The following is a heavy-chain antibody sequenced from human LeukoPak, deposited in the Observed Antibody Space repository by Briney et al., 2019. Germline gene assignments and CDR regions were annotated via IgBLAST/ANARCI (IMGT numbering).Heavy chain of an antibody. Sequence: GGSPRLSCAASGFSVSSNYMTWVRQAPGKGLEWVSITYSGGLTYNTDSVKGRFTISRDNSQNTLYLQMNRLRAEDTAVYFCAKRGVVIRVILVGFHKEAYYFDSWGQGALVTVSS. CDR2: TYSGGLT. D-gene: IGHD3-22*01. V-gene: IGHV3-53*01. J-gene: IGHJ4*02. CDR3: AKRGVVIRVILVGFHKEAYYFDS. CDR1: GFSVSSNY.